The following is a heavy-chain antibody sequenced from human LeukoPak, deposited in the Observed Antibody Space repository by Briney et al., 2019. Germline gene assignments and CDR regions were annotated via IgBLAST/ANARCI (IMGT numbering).Heavy chain of an antibody. V-gene: IGHV4-39*01. CDR2: IYHSGST. CDR1: GGSISSGSHF. Sequence: SETLSLTCTVSGGSISSGSHFWGWVRQPPGQGLEWIGNIYHSGSTYYNPSLKSRVTISVDTSKNQFSLRLRSATAADTALYYCARRYHCNVGSCVPFDLWGQGTMVTVSS. CDR3: ARRYHCNVGSCVPFDL. J-gene: IGHJ3*01. D-gene: IGHD2-15*01.